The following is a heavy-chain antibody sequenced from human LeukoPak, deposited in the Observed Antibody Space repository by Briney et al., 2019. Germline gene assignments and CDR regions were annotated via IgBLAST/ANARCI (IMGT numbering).Heavy chain of an antibody. CDR1: GFTLSSYA. V-gene: IGHV3-21*01. D-gene: IGHD1-26*01. Sequence: GGSLRLSCAASGFTLSSYAMTWVRQAPGKGLEWVSSISSSSSYIYYADSVKGRFTISRDNAKNSLYLQMNSLRAEDTAVYYCARGKVGATVDYWGQGTLVTVSS. CDR2: ISSSSSYI. CDR3: ARGKVGATVDY. J-gene: IGHJ4*02.